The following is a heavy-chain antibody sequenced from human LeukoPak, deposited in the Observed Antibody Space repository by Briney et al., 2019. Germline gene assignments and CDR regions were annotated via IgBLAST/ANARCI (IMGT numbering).Heavy chain of an antibody. CDR3: TTARLYYYYGMDV. Sequence: GASTSITCADTGFTLSNDWKSWDSQAPGKGTDPVGRNKSKTDGGTTDYAAPVKGRFTISRDDSKNTLYLQMNSLKTEDTAVYYCTTARLYYYYGMDVWGKVTTVTVSS. CDR1: GFTLSNDW. V-gene: IGHV3-15*01. J-gene: IGHJ6*04. D-gene: IGHD5-12*01. CDR2: NKSKTDGGTT.